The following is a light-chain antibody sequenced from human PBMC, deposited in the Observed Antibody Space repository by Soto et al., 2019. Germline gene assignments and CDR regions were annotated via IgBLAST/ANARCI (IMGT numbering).Light chain of an antibody. J-gene: IGKJ4*01. V-gene: IGKV3-20*01. Sequence: ELVLTQSPGTQSLSPGDSATLSCRSRQSAYSSYLPWYQQKPGQAPRLLIYGASNRATGIPDRFSGSGSGTDFTLTISGLEPEDFAVYYCQQYGTSLFTFGGGTKVDIK. CDR2: GAS. CDR1: QSAYSSY. CDR3: QQYGTSLFT.